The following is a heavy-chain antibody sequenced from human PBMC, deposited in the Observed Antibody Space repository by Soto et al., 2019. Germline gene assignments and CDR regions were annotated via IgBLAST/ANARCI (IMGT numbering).Heavy chain of an antibody. CDR3: TRVGGSVSGMDV. CDR1: GFTFSIDW. D-gene: IGHD1-26*01. V-gene: IGHV3-74*01. J-gene: IGHJ6*02. Sequence: EVQLVESGGGLVQPGGSLRLSCAAYGFTFSIDWMHWVRQAPGKGPVWVSRIDTAGSSARYADSVKGRLTISRDNAKNTVYLQMNSLGAEDTAVYYCTRVGGSVSGMDVWGQGTTVTVSS. CDR2: IDTAGSSA.